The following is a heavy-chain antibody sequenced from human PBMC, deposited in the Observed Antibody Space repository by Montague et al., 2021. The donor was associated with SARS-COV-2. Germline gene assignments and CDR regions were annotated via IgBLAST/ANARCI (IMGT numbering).Heavy chain of an antibody. CDR3: TSGREGNYNVMDV. J-gene: IGHJ6*02. D-gene: IGHD1-1*01. CDR1: GDSVSSNSAT. Sequence: CGISGDSVSSNSATWNWVRQSPSRGLEWLGRTYYRSGWYNDYAVSVRGRVTINPDTSKNQFSLQLNSVTPEDTAIYYCTSGREGNYNVMDVWGQGTTVTVSS. V-gene: IGHV6-1*01. CDR2: TYYRSGWYN.